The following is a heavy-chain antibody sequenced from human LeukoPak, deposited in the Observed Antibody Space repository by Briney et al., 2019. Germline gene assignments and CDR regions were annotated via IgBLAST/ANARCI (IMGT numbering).Heavy chain of an antibody. V-gene: IGHV3-64D*06. J-gene: IGHJ4*02. CDR2: ISSNGGST. D-gene: IGHD6-13*01. CDR1: GFTFSSYA. Sequence: GGSLRLSCSASGFTFSSYAMHWVRQAPGKGLEYVSAISSNGGSTYYADSVKGRFTTSRDNSKNTLYLQMSSLRAEDTAVYYCVKDESSSSRVPFDYWGQGTLVTVSS. CDR3: VKDESSSSRVPFDY.